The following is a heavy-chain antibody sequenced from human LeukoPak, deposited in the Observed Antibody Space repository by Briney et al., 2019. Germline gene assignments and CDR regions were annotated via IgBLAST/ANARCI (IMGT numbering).Heavy chain of an antibody. V-gene: IGHV1-69*05. CDR2: IIPIFDTP. CDR3: ASQLFHLDSSGYSLDALDI. J-gene: IGHJ3*02. Sequence: GASVTVSCKTSGGTFSNYAISWVRQAPGQGLEWMGVIIPIFDTPSYAQKWQGRVTITTDESTSTAYMELRSLRSEDTAVYYCASQLFHLDSSGYSLDALDIWGQGTMVTVSS. D-gene: IGHD3-22*01. CDR1: GGTFSNYA.